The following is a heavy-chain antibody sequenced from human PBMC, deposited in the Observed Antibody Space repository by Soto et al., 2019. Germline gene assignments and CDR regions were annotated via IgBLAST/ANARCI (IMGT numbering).Heavy chain of an antibody. CDR3: ASGIQLWLRRINNGYSG. CDR1: GGTFSTYA. CDR2: IIPMFGTA. V-gene: IGHV1-69*12. Sequence: QVQLVQSGAEVKKPESSVKVSCKAPGGTFSTYAISWVRQAPGQGLDWMGGIIPMFGTANYAQRFQDRVTLTADESTNTVYMELSRLRSEDTAVYFCASGIQLWLRRINNGYSGWGQGTLVTVSS. D-gene: IGHD5-18*01. J-gene: IGHJ4*02.